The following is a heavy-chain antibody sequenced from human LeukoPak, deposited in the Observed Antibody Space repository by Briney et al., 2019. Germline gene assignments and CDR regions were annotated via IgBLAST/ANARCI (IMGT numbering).Heavy chain of an antibody. CDR2: IRSKAYGGTT. D-gene: IGHD5-12*01. Sequence: PGGSLRLSCTGSGFTFGDYAMSWFRQAPGKGLEWVGFIRSKAYGGTTEYAASVKGRFAISRDDSKSIGYLQMNSLKTEDTAVYYCTRDLYSGYDYGYFDYWGQGTLVTVSS. V-gene: IGHV3-49*03. CDR1: GFTFGDYA. J-gene: IGHJ4*02. CDR3: TRDLYSGYDYGYFDY.